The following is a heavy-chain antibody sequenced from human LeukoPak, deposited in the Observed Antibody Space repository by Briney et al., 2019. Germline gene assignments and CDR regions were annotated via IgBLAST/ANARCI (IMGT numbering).Heavy chain of an antibody. CDR3: ARDVGFEGSGMSWFDP. CDR2: IYYSGST. D-gene: IGHD3-10*01. V-gene: IGHV4-61*01. J-gene: IGHJ5*02. Sequence: SETLSLTCTVSGGSVRSGSYYWSWIRQPPGKGLEWIGYIYYSGSTNYNPSLKSRITISVDTSKNQFSLKLSSVTAADTAVYYCARDVGFEGSGMSWFDPWGQGTLVTVSS. CDR1: GGSVRSGSYY.